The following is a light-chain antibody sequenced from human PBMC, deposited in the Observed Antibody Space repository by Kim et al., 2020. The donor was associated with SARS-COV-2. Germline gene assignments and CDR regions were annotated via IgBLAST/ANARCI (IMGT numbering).Light chain of an antibody. V-gene: IGLV3-25*03. CDR2: KDS. J-gene: IGLJ3*02. Sequence: SPGQTARITCSGDALPKKNAYWYQQKPGQAPVLVIYKDSERPSGILEGFSGSSSGTTVTLTISGVQAEDEADYYCQSADTSGSYRVFGGGTQLTVL. CDR1: ALPKKN. CDR3: QSADTSGSYRV.